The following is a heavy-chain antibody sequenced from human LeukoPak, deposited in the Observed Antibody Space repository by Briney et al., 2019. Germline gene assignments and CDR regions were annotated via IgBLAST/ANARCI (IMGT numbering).Heavy chain of an antibody. CDR3: ARPGGGAYYFDY. Sequence: ASVKVSCKASGYTFTSCDINWVRQATGQGLEWMGWMNPNSGNTGYAQKFQGRVTITRNTSISTAYMELSSLRSEDTAVYYCARPGGGAYYFDYWGQGTLVTVSS. V-gene: IGHV1-8*03. J-gene: IGHJ4*02. D-gene: IGHD2-15*01. CDR2: MNPNSGNT. CDR1: GYTFTSCD.